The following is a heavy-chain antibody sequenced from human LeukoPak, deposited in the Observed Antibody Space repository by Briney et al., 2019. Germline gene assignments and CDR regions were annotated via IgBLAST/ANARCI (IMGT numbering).Heavy chain of an antibody. Sequence: SETLSLTCTVSGGSIIAFYWSWIRQPPGKGLEWIGYIYYSGSTNYTPSLKSRVTMSVDTSKNQLSLKLSSVTAADTAVYYCARGRYCSDGSCYLDYWGQGTLVTVSS. D-gene: IGHD2-15*01. CDR3: ARGRYCSDGSCYLDY. V-gene: IGHV4-59*01. CDR1: GGSIIAFY. CDR2: IYYSGST. J-gene: IGHJ4*02.